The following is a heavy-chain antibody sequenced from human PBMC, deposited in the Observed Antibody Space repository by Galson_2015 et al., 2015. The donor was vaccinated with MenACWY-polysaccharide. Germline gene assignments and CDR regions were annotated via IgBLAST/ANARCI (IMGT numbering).Heavy chain of an antibody. D-gene: IGHD3-10*01. J-gene: IGHJ4*02. CDR2: IKQDGSEK. Sequence: SLRLSCAASGFTFSNYWMSWVRQAPGKGLEWVANIKQDGSEKYYVDSVKGRFTISRDNAKTSLYLQMNSLRAEDTAMYYCASLTWTGYFDYWGQGILVTVSS. CDR3: ASLTWTGYFDY. V-gene: IGHV3-7*03. CDR1: GFTFSNYW.